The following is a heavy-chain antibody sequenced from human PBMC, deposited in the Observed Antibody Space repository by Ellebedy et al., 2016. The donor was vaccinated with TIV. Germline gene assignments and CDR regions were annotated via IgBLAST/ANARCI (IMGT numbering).Heavy chain of an antibody. J-gene: IGHJ4*02. D-gene: IGHD3-10*01. Sequence: MPSETLSLTCTVSGGSISSYYWSWIRQPPGKGLEWIGSIYYRGSTNYNPSLKSRVTISVDTSKNQFSLKLSSVTAADTAVYYCAGTMVRGGGFDYWGQGTLVTVSS. CDR3: AGTMVRGGGFDY. V-gene: IGHV4-59*01. CDR1: GGSISSYY. CDR2: IYYRGST.